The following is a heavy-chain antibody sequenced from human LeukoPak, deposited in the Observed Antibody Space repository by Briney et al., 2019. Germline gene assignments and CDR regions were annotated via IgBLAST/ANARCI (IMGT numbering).Heavy chain of an antibody. D-gene: IGHD4-11*01. J-gene: IGHJ5*02. Sequence: GGSLRLSCAASGFTFDDYAMHWVWQAPGKGLEWVSGISWNSGSIGYADSVRGRFTISRDNAKNSLYLQMNSLRAEDTALYYCAKDPYSNYGGSWFDPWGQGTLVTVSS. CDR1: GFTFDDYA. CDR2: ISWNSGSI. CDR3: AKDPYSNYGGSWFDP. V-gene: IGHV3-9*01.